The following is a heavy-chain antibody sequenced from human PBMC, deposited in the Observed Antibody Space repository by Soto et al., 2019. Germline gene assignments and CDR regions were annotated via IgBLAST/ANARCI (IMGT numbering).Heavy chain of an antibody. V-gene: IGHV4-39*01. CDR1: GESISSSSYY. J-gene: IGHJ4*02. Sequence: SETLSLTCIVSGESISSSSYYWGWIRQPPGKGLEWIGSIYYSGRTYYNPSFKSRVTISIDTSKNQFSPTLSSVTATDTAVYYCARQRTKVVTQAYFDHWGQAARVT. CDR3: ARQRTKVVTQAYFDH. D-gene: IGHD2-21*02. CDR2: IYYSGRT.